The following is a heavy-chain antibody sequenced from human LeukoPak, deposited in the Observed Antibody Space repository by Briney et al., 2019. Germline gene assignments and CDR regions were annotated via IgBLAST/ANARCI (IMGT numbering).Heavy chain of an antibody. J-gene: IGHJ4*02. Sequence: PGGSLRLSCAASGFTFSSYSMNWVRQAPGKGLEWVSSISSSSSYKYYADSVKGRFTISRDNSKNTLYPQMSSLRADDTAVYYCVKGVSAVFPDSRVLDYWGQGTQVTVSS. CDR2: ISSSSSYK. V-gene: IGHV3-21*04. D-gene: IGHD2-21*02. CDR1: GFTFSSYS. CDR3: VKGVSAVFPDSRVLDY.